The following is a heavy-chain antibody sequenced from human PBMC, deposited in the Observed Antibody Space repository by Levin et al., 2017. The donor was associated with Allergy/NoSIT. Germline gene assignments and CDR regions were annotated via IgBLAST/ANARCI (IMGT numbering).Heavy chain of an antibody. D-gene: IGHD5-12*01. J-gene: IGHJ4*02. CDR1: GYTFTSYY. V-gene: IGHV1-46*01. Sequence: ASVKVSCKASGYTFTSYYMHWVRQAPGQGLEWMGIINPSGGSTSYAQKFQGRVTMTRDTSTSTVYMELSSLRSEDTAVYYCARAPAVEWLRVPHFDYWGQGTLVTVSS. CDR2: INPSGGST. CDR3: ARAPAVEWLRVPHFDY.